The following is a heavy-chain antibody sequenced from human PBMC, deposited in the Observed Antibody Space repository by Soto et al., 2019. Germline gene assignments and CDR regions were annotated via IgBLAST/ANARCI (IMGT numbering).Heavy chain of an antibody. J-gene: IGHJ3*01. CDR2: ISHSGTS. CDR3: ARVVLTITRGAYDA. Sequence: QVQLQESCPGLVKPSGTLSLTCAVSGGSISSSHWWTWVRQSPGKGLEYIGEISHSGTSNSNPSLKSRVTLSVDKSKNHFSLTLTSVTAADTAVYYCARVVLTITRGAYDAWGQGTLVIVSS. V-gene: IGHV4-4*02. D-gene: IGHD3-9*01. CDR1: GGSISSSHW.